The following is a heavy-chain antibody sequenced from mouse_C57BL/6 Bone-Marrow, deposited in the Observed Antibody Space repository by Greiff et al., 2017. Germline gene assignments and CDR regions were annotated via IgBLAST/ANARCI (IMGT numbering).Heavy chain of an antibody. CDR3: ARGVTFDY. CDR1: GFTFSDYG. D-gene: IGHD2-13*01. CDR2: ISSGSSTI. Sequence: DVHLVESGGGLVKPGGSLKLSCAASGFTFSDYGMHWVRQAPEKGLEWVAYISSGSSTIYYADTVKGRFTISRDNAKNTLFMQMTSLRSEDTAMYYCARGVTFDYWGQGTTLTFSS. J-gene: IGHJ2*01. V-gene: IGHV5-17*01.